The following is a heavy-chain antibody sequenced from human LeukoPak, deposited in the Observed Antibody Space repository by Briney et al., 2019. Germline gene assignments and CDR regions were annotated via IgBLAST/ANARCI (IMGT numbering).Heavy chain of an antibody. Sequence: GGSLRLSCAASGFTVSNNYMTWVRQAPGKGLEWLSVIYSDGSTYYADSVKGRFTISRDNSKNTLYLQMNSLRAEDTAVYYCAREAYCGGDCYPRGAFDIWGQGTMVTVSS. D-gene: IGHD2-21*02. CDR1: GFTVSNNY. CDR2: IYSDGST. J-gene: IGHJ3*02. V-gene: IGHV3-66*01. CDR3: AREAYCGGDCYPRGAFDI.